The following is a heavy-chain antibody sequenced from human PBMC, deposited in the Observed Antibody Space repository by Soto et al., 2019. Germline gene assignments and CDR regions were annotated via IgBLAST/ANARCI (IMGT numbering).Heavy chain of an antibody. CDR2: IYHSGTT. J-gene: IGHJ4*02. Sequence: PSETLSLTCAVSGYSISSGYYWAWIRQPPGKGLEWIGSIYHSGTTYYNPSLKSRVTISVDTSKNHFSLNLSSVTAADTAIYYCARTTITATGYFDYWGQGSLVTVSS. D-gene: IGHD6-13*01. CDR1: GYSISSGYY. V-gene: IGHV4-38-2*01. CDR3: ARTTITATGYFDY.